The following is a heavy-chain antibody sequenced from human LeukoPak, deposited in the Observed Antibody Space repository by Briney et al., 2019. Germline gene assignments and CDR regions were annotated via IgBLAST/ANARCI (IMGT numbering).Heavy chain of an antibody. CDR2: IDSSSSSI. CDR1: GFIFTSHS. V-gene: IGHV3-48*01. Sequence: PGGSLRLSCAASGFIFTSHSMNWVRQAPGKGLEWVSFIDSSSSSIHYADSVRGRFTISRDNAKNLLYLQMNSLRAEDTAVYYCAKDQWLVRWGYFQHWGQGTLVTVSS. J-gene: IGHJ1*01. D-gene: IGHD6-19*01. CDR3: AKDQWLVRWGYFQH.